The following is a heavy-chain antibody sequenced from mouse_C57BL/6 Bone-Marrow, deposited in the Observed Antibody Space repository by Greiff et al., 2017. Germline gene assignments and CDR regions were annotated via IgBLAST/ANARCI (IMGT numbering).Heavy chain of an antibody. CDR2: IYPRSGNT. D-gene: IGHD1-1*01. CDR1: GYTFTSYG. J-gene: IGHJ1*03. V-gene: IGHV1-81*01. Sequence: QVQLQQSGAELARPGASVKLSCKASGYTFTSYGISWVKQRTGQGLEWIGEIYPRSGNTYYNEKFKGKATLTADKSSSTAYMELRSLTSEDSAVYFCARYYYGSPWYFDDWGTGTTVTVSS. CDR3: ARYYYGSPWYFDD.